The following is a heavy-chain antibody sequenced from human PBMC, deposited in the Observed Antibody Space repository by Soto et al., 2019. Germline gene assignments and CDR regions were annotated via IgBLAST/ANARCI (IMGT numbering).Heavy chain of an antibody. CDR1: GFTFSNAW. D-gene: IGHD2-2*01. Sequence: LRLSCAASGFTFSNAWMSWVRQAPGKGLEWVGRIKSKTDGGTTDYAAPVKGRFTISRDDSKNTLYLQMNSLKTEDTAVYYCTTVYCSSTSCYGDYYYYGMDVWGQGTTVTVSS. V-gene: IGHV3-15*01. CDR2: IKSKTDGGTT. CDR3: TTVYCSSTSCYGDYYYYGMDV. J-gene: IGHJ6*02.